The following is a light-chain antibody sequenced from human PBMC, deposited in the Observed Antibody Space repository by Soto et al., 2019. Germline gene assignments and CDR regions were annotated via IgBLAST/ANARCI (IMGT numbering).Light chain of an antibody. V-gene: IGKV3-20*01. CDR2: RTS. CDR1: QSVSSGY. CDR3: QQYDSSPRT. J-gene: IGKJ1*01. Sequence: EILMTQSPATLSVSPGERATLSCRSSQSVSSGYLAWYQQKPGQAPRLLIYRTSNRATGIPDRFSGSGSGTDFTLTISRLEPEDFAVYWCQQYDSSPRTFGQGTKVDIK.